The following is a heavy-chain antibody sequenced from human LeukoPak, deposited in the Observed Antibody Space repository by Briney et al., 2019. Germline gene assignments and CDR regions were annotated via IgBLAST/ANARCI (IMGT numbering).Heavy chain of an antibody. V-gene: IGHV4-59*01. CDR3: ARDSPYYYGSGSTPTYGMDV. D-gene: IGHD3-10*01. Sequence: PSETLSLTCTVSGGSISSYYWSWIRQPPGKGLEWIGYIYYSGSTNYNPSLKSRVTISVDTSKNQFSLKLSSVTAADTAVYYCARDSPYYYGSGSTPTYGMDVWGQGTTVTVSS. J-gene: IGHJ6*02. CDR1: GGSISSYY. CDR2: IYYSGST.